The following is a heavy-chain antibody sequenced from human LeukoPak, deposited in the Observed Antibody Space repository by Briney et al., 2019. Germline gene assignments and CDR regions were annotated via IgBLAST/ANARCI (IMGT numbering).Heavy chain of an antibody. J-gene: IGHJ4*02. D-gene: IGHD2-15*01. V-gene: IGHV3-23*01. CDR2: ISGSGGST. CDR3: ARGWSGSSYYFDY. Sequence: GGSLRLSCAASGFTFSSYAMSWVRQAPGKGLEWVSAISGSGGSTYYADSVKGRFTISRDNSKNTLYLQMNSLRAEDTAVYYCARGWSGSSYYFDYWGQGTLVTVSS. CDR1: GFTFSSYA.